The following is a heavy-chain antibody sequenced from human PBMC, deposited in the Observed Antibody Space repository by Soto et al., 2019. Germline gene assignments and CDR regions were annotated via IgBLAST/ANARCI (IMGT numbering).Heavy chain of an antibody. Sequence: QLQLQESGPGLVKPSETLSLTCTVSGGSISSGPYHWRWIHQPPGKGLEWIGSIYYTGTTYYHPSLKSRVTISLDTSKNQFSLKLSSVTAADTAVYYCTTTRGYWGQGILVTVSS. CDR1: GGSISSGPYH. CDR2: IYYTGTT. J-gene: IGHJ4*02. V-gene: IGHV4-39*01. CDR3: TTTRGY. D-gene: IGHD4-17*01.